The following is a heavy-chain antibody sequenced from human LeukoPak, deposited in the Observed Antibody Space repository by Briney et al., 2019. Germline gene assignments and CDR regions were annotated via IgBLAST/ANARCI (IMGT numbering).Heavy chain of an antibody. CDR1: GDSISSHY. Sequence: SETLSLTCTVSGDSISSHYWSWIRQPPGKGLEWIGYVYYSGSANYNPSLKSRVTISVDTSKNQFSLKLSSVTAADAAMYYCARLYYDSSGQYYFDYWGQGTLVTVSS. CDR2: VYYSGSA. J-gene: IGHJ4*02. D-gene: IGHD3-22*01. V-gene: IGHV4-59*11. CDR3: ARLYYDSSGQYYFDY.